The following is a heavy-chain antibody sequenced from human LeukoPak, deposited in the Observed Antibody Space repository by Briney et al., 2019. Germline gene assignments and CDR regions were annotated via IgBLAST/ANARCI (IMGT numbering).Heavy chain of an antibody. D-gene: IGHD6-19*01. CDR2: IYYSGST. CDR3: ARXGSGWPGSFDY. Sequence: SQTLSLTCTVSGGSISSGDYYWSWIRQPPGKGLEWIGYIYYSGSTYYNPSLKSRVTISVDTSKNQFSLKLSSVTAADTAVYYCARXGSGWPGSFDYWGQGTLVTVSS. CDR1: GGSISSGDYY. V-gene: IGHV4-30-4*08. J-gene: IGHJ4*02.